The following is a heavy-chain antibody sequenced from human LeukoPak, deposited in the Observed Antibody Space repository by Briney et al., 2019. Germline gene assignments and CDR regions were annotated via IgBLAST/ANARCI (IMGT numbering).Heavy chain of an antibody. CDR3: AKVDSIQLWLPVY. V-gene: IGHV3-23*01. Sequence: YPGGSLRLSCAASGFTFSSYAMSWVRQAPGKGLEWVSAISGSGGRTYYADSVKGRFTISRDNSKNTLYLQMNSLRAEDTAVYYCAKVDSIQLWLPVYWGQGTLVTVSS. CDR1: GFTFSSYA. CDR2: ISGSGGRT. J-gene: IGHJ4*02. D-gene: IGHD5-18*01.